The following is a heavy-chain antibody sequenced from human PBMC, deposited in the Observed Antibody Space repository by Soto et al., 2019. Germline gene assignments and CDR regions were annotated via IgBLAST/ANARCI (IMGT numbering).Heavy chain of an antibody. Sequence: GGSLRLSCAASGFTVSSNYMSWVRQAPGKGLEWVSVIYSGGSTYYADSVKGRFTISRHNSKNTLYLQMNSLRAEDTAVYYCARAVYYDSSGYSSPGVFNIGGQGTMVTV. V-gene: IGHV3-53*04. CDR1: GFTVSSNY. CDR2: IYSGGST. D-gene: IGHD3-22*01. CDR3: ARAVYYDSSGYSSPGVFNI. J-gene: IGHJ3*02.